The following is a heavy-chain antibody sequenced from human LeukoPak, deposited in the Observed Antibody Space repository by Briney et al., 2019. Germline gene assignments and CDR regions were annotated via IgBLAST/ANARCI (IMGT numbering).Heavy chain of an antibody. Sequence: ASVKVSCKASGGTFSSYAISWVRQAPGQGLEWMGGIIPIFGTANYAQKFQGRVTITTDESTSTAYMELSSLRSEDTAVYYCARGPSNIYYYYYMDVWGKGTTVTVSS. V-gene: IGHV1-69*05. J-gene: IGHJ6*03. CDR2: IIPIFGTA. CDR1: GGTFSSYA. CDR3: ARGPSNIYYYYYMDV.